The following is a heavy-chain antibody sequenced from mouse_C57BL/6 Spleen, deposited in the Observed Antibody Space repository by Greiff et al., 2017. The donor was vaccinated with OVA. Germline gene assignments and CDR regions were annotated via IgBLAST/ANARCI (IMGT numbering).Heavy chain of an antibody. CDR2: IYPGDGDT. CDR1: GYAFSSYW. J-gene: IGHJ3*01. Sequence: VKLMESGAELVKPGASVKISCKASGYAFSSYWMNWVKQRPGKGLEWIGQIYPGDGDTNYNGKFKGKATLTADKSSSTAYMQLSSLTSEDSAVYFCALYDYEGNWFAYWGQGTLVTVSA. V-gene: IGHV1-80*01. CDR3: ALYDYEGNWFAY. D-gene: IGHD2-4*01.